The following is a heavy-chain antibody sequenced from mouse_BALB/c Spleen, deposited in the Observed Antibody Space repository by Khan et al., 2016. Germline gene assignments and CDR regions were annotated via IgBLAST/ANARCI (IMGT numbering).Heavy chain of an antibody. CDR2: ISYSGST. D-gene: IGHD1-1*01. Sequence: EVKLEESGPGLVKPSQSLSLTCTVTGYSITSDYAWNWIRQFPGNRLEWMGYISYSGSTSYNPSLKSRISITRDTSKNQFFLQLNSVTSEDTATYYCARSDDGDKDAMDYWGQGTSVTVSS. CDR3: ARSDDGDKDAMDY. J-gene: IGHJ4*01. CDR1: GYSITSDYA. V-gene: IGHV3-2*02.